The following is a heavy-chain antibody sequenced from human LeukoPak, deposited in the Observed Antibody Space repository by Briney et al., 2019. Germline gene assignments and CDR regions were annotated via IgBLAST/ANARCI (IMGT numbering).Heavy chain of an antibody. CDR1: GGSISSSNYY. J-gene: IGHJ4*02. Sequence: PSETLSLTCTVSGGSISSSNYYWGWIRQPPGKGLEWIGSIYYSGSTYYNPSLKSRVTISVDTSRNQFSLILNSVTAADTAVYYCARHPVLRYLGTWGQGTLVTVSS. CDR2: IYYSGST. V-gene: IGHV4-39*01. CDR3: ARHPVLRYLGT. D-gene: IGHD3-9*01.